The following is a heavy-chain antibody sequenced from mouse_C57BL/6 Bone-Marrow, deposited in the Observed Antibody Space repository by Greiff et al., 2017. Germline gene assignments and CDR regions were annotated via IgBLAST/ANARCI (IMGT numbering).Heavy chain of an antibody. CDR2: ISYDGSN. Sequence: EVQLQESGPGLVKPSQSLSLTCSVTGYSITSGYYWNWIRQFPGNKLEWMGYISYDGSNNYNQSLKNRITITRDTSKNTFYMKLNSVTTEDTATYYCARLWVAWFAYWGQGTLVTVSA. D-gene: IGHD1-1*02. CDR3: ARLWVAWFAY. CDR1: GYSITSGYY. V-gene: IGHV3-6*01. J-gene: IGHJ3*01.